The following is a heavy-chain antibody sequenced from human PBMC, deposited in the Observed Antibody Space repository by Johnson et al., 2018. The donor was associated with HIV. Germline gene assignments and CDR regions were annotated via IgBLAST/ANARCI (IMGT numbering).Heavy chain of an antibody. Sequence: VQLVESGGGLVQPGGSLRLSCAASGFTVSSNYMSWVRQAPGKGLEWVSVFYSDSNTYSSDSVKGRFTISRDNSKNTLYLQMNSLRADDTAVYYCAKDPSTVTTFYAFDIWGQGTMVTVSS. CDR1: GFTVSSNY. V-gene: IGHV3-66*01. CDR2: FYSDSNT. CDR3: AKDPSTVTTFYAFDI. J-gene: IGHJ3*02. D-gene: IGHD4-17*01.